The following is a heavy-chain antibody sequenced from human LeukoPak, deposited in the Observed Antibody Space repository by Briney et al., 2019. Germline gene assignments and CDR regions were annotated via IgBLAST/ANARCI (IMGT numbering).Heavy chain of an antibody. Sequence: GGSLRLSCAASGFTFSSYGMHWVRQAPGKGLEWVAVISYDGSNKYYADSVKGRFTTSRDNSKNTLYLQMNSLRAEDTAVYYCAKDHSSGWDYFDYWGQGTLVTVSS. CDR3: AKDHSSGWDYFDY. CDR1: GFTFSSYG. V-gene: IGHV3-30*18. D-gene: IGHD6-19*01. J-gene: IGHJ4*02. CDR2: ISYDGSNK.